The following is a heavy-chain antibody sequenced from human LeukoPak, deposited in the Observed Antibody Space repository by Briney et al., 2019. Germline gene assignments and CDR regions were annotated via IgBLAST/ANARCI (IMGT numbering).Heavy chain of an antibody. CDR3: ARAESGYGLSDY. Sequence: PGGSLRLSCAASGFTFSSYAMHWVHQAPGKGLEWVAVISYDGSNKYYADSVKGRFTISRDNSKNTLYLQMNSLRAEDTAVYYCARAESGYGLSDYWGQGTLVTVSS. V-gene: IGHV3-30*04. CDR2: ISYDGSNK. CDR1: GFTFSSYA. D-gene: IGHD5-12*01. J-gene: IGHJ4*02.